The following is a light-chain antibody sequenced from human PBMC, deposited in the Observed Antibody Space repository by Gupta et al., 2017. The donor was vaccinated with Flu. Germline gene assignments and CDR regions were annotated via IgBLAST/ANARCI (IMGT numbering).Light chain of an antibody. CDR3: QQSDSPPLT. J-gene: IGKJ4*01. CDR1: ESISTY. V-gene: IGKV1-39*01. Sequence: SSLSASVEDRVTITCRASESISTYLNWYQQKRGRAPNLLIYAASTLQSGVPSRFSGSGSETDFTLAISRLQTEDVATYYCQQSDSPPLTFGGGTKVEI. CDR2: AAS.